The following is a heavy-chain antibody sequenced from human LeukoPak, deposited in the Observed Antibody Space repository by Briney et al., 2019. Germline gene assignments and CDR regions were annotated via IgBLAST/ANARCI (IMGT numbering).Heavy chain of an antibody. D-gene: IGHD2-15*01. V-gene: IGHV1-69*06. J-gene: IGHJ6*04. Sequence: GSSVKVSCKASGGTFSSYAISWVRRAPGQGLEWMGGIIPIFGTANYAQKFQGRVTITADKSTSTAYMELSSLRSEDTAVYYCARGLLQGEGFYYYYGMDVWGKGTTVTVSS. CDR2: IIPIFGTA. CDR3: ARGLLQGEGFYYYYGMDV. CDR1: GGTFSSYA.